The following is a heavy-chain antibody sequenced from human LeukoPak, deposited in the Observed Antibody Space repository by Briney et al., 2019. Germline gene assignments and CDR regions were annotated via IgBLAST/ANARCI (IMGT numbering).Heavy chain of an antibody. J-gene: IGHJ4*02. V-gene: IGHV4-59*08. CDR2: IYYSGCT. CDR1: GGSISSYY. D-gene: IGHD1-26*01. CDR3: ARLVGATFDY. Sequence: SETLSLTCTVSGGSISSYYWSWIRQPPGKGLEWIGYIYYSGCTNYNPSLKSRVTISLDTSKNQFSLKLSSVTAADTAVYYCARLVGATFDYWGQGTLVTVSS.